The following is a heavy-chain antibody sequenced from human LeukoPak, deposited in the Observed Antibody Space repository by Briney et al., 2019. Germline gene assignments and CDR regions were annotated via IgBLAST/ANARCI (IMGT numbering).Heavy chain of an antibody. Sequence: GGSLRLSCAASGFTFSSYGIHWVRQAPGKGLEWVAVISYDGNDKYYADSVKGRFTISRDDSKNTLYLQMNSLRPEDTAVYYCAKNVLRYCSSTSCLTGFDYWGQGTLVTVSS. V-gene: IGHV3-30*18. J-gene: IGHJ4*02. D-gene: IGHD2-2*01. CDR3: AKNVLRYCSSTSCLTGFDY. CDR2: ISYDGNDK. CDR1: GFTFSSYG.